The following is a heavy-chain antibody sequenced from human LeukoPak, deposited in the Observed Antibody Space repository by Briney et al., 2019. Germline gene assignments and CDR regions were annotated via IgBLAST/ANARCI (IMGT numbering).Heavy chain of an antibody. Sequence: GGSLRLSYAASGFTFSSYSMNWVRQAPGKGLEWVSSISSSSSYIYYADSVKGRFTISRDNAKNSLYLQMNSLRAEDTAVYYCARGDSSGYYCPYWGQGTLVTVSS. J-gene: IGHJ4*02. V-gene: IGHV3-21*01. CDR2: ISSSSSYI. CDR1: GFTFSSYS. D-gene: IGHD3-22*01. CDR3: ARGDSSGYYCPY.